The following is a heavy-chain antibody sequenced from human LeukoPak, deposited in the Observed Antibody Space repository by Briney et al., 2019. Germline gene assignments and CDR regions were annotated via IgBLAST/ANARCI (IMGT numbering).Heavy chain of an antibody. CDR3: AHRRTIFGVVTNDY. J-gene: IGHJ4*02. V-gene: IGHV2-5*01. CDR1: GFSLSTSGVG. D-gene: IGHD3-3*01. CDR2: IYWNDDK. Sequence: SGPTLVKPTQTLTLTCTFSGFSLSTSGVGVGWIRQPPGKAREWLALIYWNDDKRYSPSLKSRLTITKDTSKNQVVLTMTNMDPVDTATYYCAHRRTIFGVVTNDYWGQGTLVTVSS.